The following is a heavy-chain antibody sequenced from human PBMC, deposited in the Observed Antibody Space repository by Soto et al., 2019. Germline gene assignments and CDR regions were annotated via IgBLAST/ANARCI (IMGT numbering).Heavy chain of an antibody. CDR3: ARDLSIAAAGDGMDV. Sequence: PGGSLRLSCAASGFTFSSYAMHWVRQAPGKGLEWVAVISYDGSNKYYADSVKGRFTISRDNSKNTLYLQMNSLRAEDTAVYYCARDLSIAAAGDGMDVWGQGTTVTVSS. CDR1: GFTFSSYA. D-gene: IGHD6-13*01. CDR2: ISYDGSNK. V-gene: IGHV3-30-3*01. J-gene: IGHJ6*02.